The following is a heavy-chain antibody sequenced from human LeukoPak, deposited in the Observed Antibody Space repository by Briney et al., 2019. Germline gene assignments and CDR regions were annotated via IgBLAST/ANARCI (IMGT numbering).Heavy chain of an antibody. D-gene: IGHD2-2*01. V-gene: IGHV3-15*01. Sequence: PGGSLRLSCAASGFTFSSYSMNWVRQAPGKGLEWVGRIKSKTDGGTTDYAAPVKGRFTISRDDSKNTLYLQMNSLKTEDTAVYYCTTGGSSTNWSDYYYGMDVWGQGTTVTVSS. CDR2: IKSKTDGGTT. J-gene: IGHJ6*02. CDR3: TTGGSSTNWSDYYYGMDV. CDR1: GFTFSSYS.